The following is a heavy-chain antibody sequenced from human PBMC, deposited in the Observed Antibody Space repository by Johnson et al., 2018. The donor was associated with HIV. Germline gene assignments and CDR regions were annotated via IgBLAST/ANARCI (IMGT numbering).Heavy chain of an antibody. J-gene: IGHJ3*02. CDR3: AKDGDDGDEADGTKGAFDI. Sequence: QMQLVESGGDLVQPGESLRLSCVASGFSLSPYAMTWVRQGPGKGLEWVALISHDGSNKYYADSVKARFTISRDDARNTLYLQMNSLRVEDTALYYCAKDGDDGDEADGTKGAFDIWGQGTMVTVSS. D-gene: IGHD2-2*01. CDR1: GFSLSPYA. CDR2: ISHDGSNK. V-gene: IGHV3-30*18.